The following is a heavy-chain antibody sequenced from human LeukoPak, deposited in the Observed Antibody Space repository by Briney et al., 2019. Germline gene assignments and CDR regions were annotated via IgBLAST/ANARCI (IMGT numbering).Heavy chain of an antibody. CDR1: GYTFTSYY. V-gene: IGHV1-46*01. CDR3: ARVYYDFWSGYSRHFDY. Sequence: ASVKVSCKASGYTFTSYYMHWVRQAPGQGLEWMGIINPSGGSTSYAQKFQGRVTMTRDTSTSTVYMELSSLRSEDTAVYYCARVYYDFWSGYSRHFDYWGQGTLVTVSS. CDR2: INPSGGST. J-gene: IGHJ4*02. D-gene: IGHD3-3*01.